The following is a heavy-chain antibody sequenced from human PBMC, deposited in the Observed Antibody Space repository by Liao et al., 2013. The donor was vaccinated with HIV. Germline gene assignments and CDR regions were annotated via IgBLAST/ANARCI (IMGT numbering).Heavy chain of an antibody. CDR1: GGSISSYY. Sequence: QVQLQESGSGLVKPSETLSLTCTVSGGSISSYYWGWIRQPAGKGLEWIGRTHTSGSTNYNPSLQSRVTMSVDTSNNQFSLKLSSVTAADTAVYYCAREQTYYYESSGSLFDYWGLGTLVTVSS. J-gene: IGHJ4*02. V-gene: IGHV4-4*07. CDR3: AREQTYYYESSGSLFDY. D-gene: IGHD3-22*01. CDR2: THTSGST.